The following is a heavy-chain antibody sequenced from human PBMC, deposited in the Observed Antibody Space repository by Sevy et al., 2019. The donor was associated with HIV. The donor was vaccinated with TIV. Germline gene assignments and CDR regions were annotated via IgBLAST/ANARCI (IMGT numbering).Heavy chain of an antibody. CDR2: AKRKSDGGSI. CDR3: ATVLGAGAAGAFEI. V-gene: IGHV3-15*01. CDR1: GFSFKNVW. Sequence: GGSLRLSCAGSGFSFKNVWMTWVRQTPGKGLEWVGHAKRKSDGGSIDYGSPVNVRFTISRDDSKDMLYLQMSSLKTEDTAVYYCATVLGAGAAGAFEIWGQGTMVTVSS. J-gene: IGHJ3*02. D-gene: IGHD1-26*01.